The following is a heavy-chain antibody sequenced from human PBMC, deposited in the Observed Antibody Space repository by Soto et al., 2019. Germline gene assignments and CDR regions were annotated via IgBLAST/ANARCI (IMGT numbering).Heavy chain of an antibody. Sequence: PSETLSLTCTVSGGSISSYYWSWIRQPPGKGLEWIGYIYYSGSTNYNPSLKSRVTISVDTSKNQFSLKLSSVTAADTAVYYCARAPDVLLWFGWFDYWGQGTLVTVSS. V-gene: IGHV4-59*01. J-gene: IGHJ4*02. D-gene: IGHD3-10*01. CDR2: IYYSGST. CDR1: GGSISSYY. CDR3: ARAPDVLLWFGWFDY.